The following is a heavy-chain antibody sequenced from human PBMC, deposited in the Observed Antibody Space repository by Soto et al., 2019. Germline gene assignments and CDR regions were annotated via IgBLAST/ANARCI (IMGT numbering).Heavy chain of an antibody. CDR2: ISSSSSTI. CDR3: ARVGMSIAAAGTWYYYGLDI. CDR1: GFPFSSYS. D-gene: IGHD6-13*01. J-gene: IGHJ6*02. V-gene: IGHV3-48*02. Sequence: PGGSLRLSCAASGFPFSSYSMNWVLQAPGKGLEWVSYISSSSSTIYYADSVKGRFTISRDNAKNSLYLQMNSLRDEDTAVYYCARVGMSIAAAGTWYYYGLDIWGQGTTVTVSS.